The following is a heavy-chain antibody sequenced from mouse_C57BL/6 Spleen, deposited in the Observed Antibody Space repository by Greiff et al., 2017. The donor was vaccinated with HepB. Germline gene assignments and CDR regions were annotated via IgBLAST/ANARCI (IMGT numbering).Heavy chain of an antibody. CDR1: GFNIKNTY. Sequence: EVKLQESVAELVRPGASVKLSCTASGFNIKNTYMHWVKQRPEQGLEWIGRIDPANGNTKYAPKFQGKATITADTSSNTAYLQLSSLTSEDTAIYYCARGYYGSSPYFDYWGQGTTLTVSS. V-gene: IGHV14-3*01. CDR3: ARGYYGSSPYFDY. CDR2: IDPANGNT. J-gene: IGHJ2*01. D-gene: IGHD1-1*01.